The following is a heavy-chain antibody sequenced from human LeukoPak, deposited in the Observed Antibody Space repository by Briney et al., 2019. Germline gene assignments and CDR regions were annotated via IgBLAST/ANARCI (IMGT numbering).Heavy chain of an antibody. V-gene: IGHV3-11*06. Sequence: PGGSLRLSCAASGFTFSDYYMSWIRQAPGKGLEWVSYINSSSSYTNYADSVKGRFTISRDNAKNSLYLQMNSLRAEDTAVYYCARASGGSSGWYGWGQGTLVTVSS. CDR2: INSSSSYT. D-gene: IGHD6-19*01. CDR1: GFTFSDYY. CDR3: ARASGGSSGWYG. J-gene: IGHJ4*02.